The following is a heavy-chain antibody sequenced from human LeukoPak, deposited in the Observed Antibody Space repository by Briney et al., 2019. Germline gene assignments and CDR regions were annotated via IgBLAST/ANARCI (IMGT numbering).Heavy chain of an antibody. D-gene: IGHD6-6*01. CDR1: GVSFSGYY. Sequence: SETLSLTCAVYGVSFSGYYGIWIRQPPGKGLEWIGEINHSGSTNYNPSLKSRVTISVDTSKNEFSLKLSSVTAADTAVYYCARSRHSPMGRPSIAARPRWFDPWGQGTLVTVSS. CDR2: INHSGST. CDR3: ARSRHSPMGRPSIAARPRWFDP. V-gene: IGHV4-34*01. J-gene: IGHJ5*02.